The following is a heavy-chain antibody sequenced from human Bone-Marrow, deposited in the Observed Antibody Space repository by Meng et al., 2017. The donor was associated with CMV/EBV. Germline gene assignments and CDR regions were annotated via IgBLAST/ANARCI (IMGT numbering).Heavy chain of an antibody. Sequence: SETLSLTCTVSGGSISSSSYYWGWIRQPPGKGLEWIGEINHTGSTNYNPSLKSRVTISVDTSKNQFSLKLSSVTAADTAVYYCARGGYCSSTSCYTAAFDIWGQGTMVTVSS. J-gene: IGHJ3*02. CDR2: INHTGST. V-gene: IGHV4-39*07. CDR1: GGSISSSSYY. D-gene: IGHD2-2*02. CDR3: ARGGYCSSTSCYTAAFDI.